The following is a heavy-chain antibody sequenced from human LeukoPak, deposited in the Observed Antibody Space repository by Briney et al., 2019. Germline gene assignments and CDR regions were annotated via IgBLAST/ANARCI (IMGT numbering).Heavy chain of an antibody. CDR2: INHSGST. D-gene: IGHD4-17*01. V-gene: IGHV4-34*01. CDR1: GGSFSGYY. CDR3: ARGRDYGDHKYYFDY. Sequence: SETLSLTCAVYGGSFSGYYWSWIRQPPGKGLEWIGEINHSGSTNYNPSLKSRVTISVDTSKNQFSLKLSSVTAADTAVYYCARGRDYGDHKYYFDYWGQGTLVTVSS. J-gene: IGHJ4*02.